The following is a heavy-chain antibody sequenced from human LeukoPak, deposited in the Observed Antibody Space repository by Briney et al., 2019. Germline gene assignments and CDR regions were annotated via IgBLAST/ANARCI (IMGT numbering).Heavy chain of an antibody. CDR3: TRGPRDDP. V-gene: IGHV1-8*01. CDR1: GDTPSTYE. J-gene: IGHJ5*02. Sequence: GSALVSCKPPGDTPSTYEIYWVPAATGQGLEWMSWVLPNNGETVYSQKFPGRVTMTRNTSISTAYMELSSLRSEDTAVYYCTRGPRDDPWGQGTRVTVSS. CDR2: VLPNNGET.